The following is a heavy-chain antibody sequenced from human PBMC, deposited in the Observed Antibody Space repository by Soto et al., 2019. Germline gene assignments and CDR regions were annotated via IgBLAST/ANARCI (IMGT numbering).Heavy chain of an antibody. CDR2: ISSSSVYT. CDR1: GFTFSDYY. D-gene: IGHD6-6*01. V-gene: IGHV3-11*06. CDR3: ARDAPDDSSSTAYYYYGMDV. Sequence: QVQLVESGGGLVKPGGSLRLSCAASGFTFSDYYMSWIRQAPGKGLEWVSYISSSSVYTNHADSVRGRFTISRDNAKNSLYLQMNSLRAEDTGVYYCARDAPDDSSSTAYYYYGMDVWGRGTTVTVSS. J-gene: IGHJ6*02.